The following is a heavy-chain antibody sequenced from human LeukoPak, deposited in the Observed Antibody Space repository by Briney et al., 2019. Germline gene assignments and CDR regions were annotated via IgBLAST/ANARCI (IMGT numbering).Heavy chain of an antibody. CDR1: GGSISSGDYS. J-gene: IGHJ4*02. CDR3: AREGPGYSYGKGYFDY. D-gene: IGHD5-18*01. Sequence: SETLSLTCTVSGGSISSGDYSWSWIRQPPGKGLEWIGYIYYSGSTYYNPSLKSRVTISVDTSKNQFSLKLSSVTAADTAVYYCAREGPGYSYGKGYFDYWGQGTLVTVSS. V-gene: IGHV4-30-4*08. CDR2: IYYSGST.